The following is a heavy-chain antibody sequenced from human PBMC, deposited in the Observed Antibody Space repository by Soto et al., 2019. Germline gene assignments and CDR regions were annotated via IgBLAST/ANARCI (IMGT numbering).Heavy chain of an antibody. CDR3: AVGSSGFYYVY. CDR1: GGSISSSNYY. V-gene: IGHV4-39*01. D-gene: IGHD1-26*01. Sequence: QLQLQESGPGLVKPSETLSLTCTVSGGSISSSNYYWGWIRQPPGKGLEWIGSIYYSGSTYYNPSLKSQVTISKATSKNQFSLQLSSVTAADTPVYYCAVGSSGFYYVYWGQGTLVTVSS. CDR2: IYYSGST. J-gene: IGHJ4*02.